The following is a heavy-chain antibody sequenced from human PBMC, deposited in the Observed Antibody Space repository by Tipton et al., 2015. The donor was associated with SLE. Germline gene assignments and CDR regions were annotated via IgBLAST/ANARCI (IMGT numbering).Heavy chain of an antibody. J-gene: IGHJ4*02. V-gene: IGHV3-74*01. CDR2: IDPDGSRT. CDR1: SFTFSSYW. CDR3: ASLSAPSDY. Sequence: SLRLSCTASSFTFSSYWMHWVRQVPGKGLVWVSEIDPDGSRTNYAAYVEGRVTISRDNAKNTLSLQMNSLRVDDTGVYYCASLSAPSDYWGQGTLVTVSS.